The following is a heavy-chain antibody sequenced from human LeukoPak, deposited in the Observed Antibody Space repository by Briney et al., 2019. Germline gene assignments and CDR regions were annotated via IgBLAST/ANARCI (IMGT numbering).Heavy chain of an antibody. CDR1: GGSFSGNY. V-gene: IGHV4-34*01. D-gene: IGHD5-12*01. CDR2: INHSGST. J-gene: IGHJ4*02. CDR3: ARGGRYSGYAGY. Sequence: KPSETLSLTCAVYGGSFSGNYWSWIRQSPGKGLEWIGEINHSGSTNYNPSLKSRVTISVDTSKNQFSLKLSSVTAADTAVYLCARGGRYSGYAGYWGQGTLVTVSS.